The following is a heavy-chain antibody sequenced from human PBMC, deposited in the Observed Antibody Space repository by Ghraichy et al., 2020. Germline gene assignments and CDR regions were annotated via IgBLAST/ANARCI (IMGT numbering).Heavy chain of an antibody. D-gene: IGHD4-17*01. Sequence: GESLNISCAASGVTFSDYSMSWIRQPPGKGLEWISYISPSGDAIYYADSVKGRFTISRDNAKNSLYLQMNSLRAEDTAVYYCARENYGDYSSVNWFDPWGQGALVTVSS. CDR3: ARENYGDYSSVNWFDP. J-gene: IGHJ5*02. CDR2: ISPSGDAI. V-gene: IGHV3-11*01. CDR1: GVTFSDYS.